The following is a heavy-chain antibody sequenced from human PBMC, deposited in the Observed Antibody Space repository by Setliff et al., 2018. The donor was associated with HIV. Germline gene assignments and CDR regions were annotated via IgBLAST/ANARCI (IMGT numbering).Heavy chain of an antibody. CDR1: GGSISSSSYY. CDR3: ATKVGSGVYWYFDL. D-gene: IGHD3-10*01. V-gene: IGHV4-39*01. J-gene: IGHJ2*01. Sequence: KTSETLSLPCTVSGGSISSSSYYWGWIRQPPGKGLEWIGSIYYSGNTYYNPSLKSRVTISVDTSKNEFSLKLSSVTAADTAVYYCATKVGSGVYWYFDLWGRGTLVTVSS. CDR2: IYYSGNT.